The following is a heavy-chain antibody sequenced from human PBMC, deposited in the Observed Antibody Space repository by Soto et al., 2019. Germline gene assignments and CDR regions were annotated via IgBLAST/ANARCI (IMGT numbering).Heavy chain of an antibody. CDR3: ARHATYYDILSGYYFDY. D-gene: IGHD3-9*01. Sequence: PGESLKISCKVSGYSFTSYWIAWVRQMPGKGLEWMAIINPGDSETKYSPSFEGQVIISADKSTNTAYLQWSSLKASDTAMYYCARHATYYDILSGYYFDYWGQGTQVTVSS. J-gene: IGHJ4*02. V-gene: IGHV5-51*01. CDR2: INPGDSET. CDR1: GYSFTSYW.